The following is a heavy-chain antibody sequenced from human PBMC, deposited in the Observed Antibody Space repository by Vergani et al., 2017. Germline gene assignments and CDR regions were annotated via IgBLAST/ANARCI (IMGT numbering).Heavy chain of an antibody. V-gene: IGHV3-23*01. CDR3: VKDAGSYENFIDS. Sequence: EVQLLESGGSLKQPGGSVRLSCAASGFTFSTYAMHWVRQAPGKGLEWVSALTGGGGSTYYADSFKGRFIISRDNSRDTLYLQMNSLRPEDTATYYCVKDAGSYENFIDSWGRGTLVTVSS. J-gene: IGHJ4*02. CDR2: LTGGGGST. CDR1: GFTFSTYA. D-gene: IGHD1-26*01.